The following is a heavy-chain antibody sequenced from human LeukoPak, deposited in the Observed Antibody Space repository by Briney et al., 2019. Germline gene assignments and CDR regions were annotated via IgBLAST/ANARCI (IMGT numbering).Heavy chain of an antibody. D-gene: IGHD2-2*01. CDR3: ARDWDVVPAAGRYYYYYGMDV. CDR2: IGSSSSTI. Sequence: GGSLRLSCAASGFTFSGYSMNWVRQAPGKGLEWVSYIGSSSSTIYYADSVKGRFTISRDNAKNTLYLQMNSLRAEDTAVYYCARDWDVVPAAGRYYYYYGMDVWGQGTTVTVSS. J-gene: IGHJ6*02. V-gene: IGHV3-48*01. CDR1: GFTFSGYS.